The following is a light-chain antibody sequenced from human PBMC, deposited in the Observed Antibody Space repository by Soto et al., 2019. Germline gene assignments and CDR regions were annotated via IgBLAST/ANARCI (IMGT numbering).Light chain of an antibody. Sequence: DIVMTQSPDSLAVSLGERATINCKSSQSLLYSSNNKNFLAWYQQKPGQPPKLLFYWASTRHSGVPDRFSGSGSGTDFTLTISSVQAEDVAVYYCQQYYSNLEITLGQGTRLELK. J-gene: IGKJ5*01. CDR3: QQYYSNLEIT. V-gene: IGKV4-1*01. CDR2: WAS. CDR1: QSLLYSSNNKNF.